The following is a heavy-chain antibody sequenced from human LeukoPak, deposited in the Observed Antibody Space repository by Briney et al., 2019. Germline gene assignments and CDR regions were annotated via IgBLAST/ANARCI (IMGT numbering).Heavy chain of an antibody. D-gene: IGHD3-22*01. CDR1: GGTFSSYA. CDR3: RSGYFREGPAYYYYYMDV. Sequence: AASVKVSCKASGGTFSSYAISWVRQAPGQGLEWMGGIIPIFGTANYAQKFQGRVTITTDESTSTAYMELSSLRSEDTAVYYCRSGYFREGPAYYYYYMDVWGKGTTVTVSS. J-gene: IGHJ6*03. V-gene: IGHV1-69*05. CDR2: IIPIFGTA.